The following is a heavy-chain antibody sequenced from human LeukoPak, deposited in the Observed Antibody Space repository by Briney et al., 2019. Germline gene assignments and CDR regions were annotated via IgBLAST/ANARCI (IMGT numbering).Heavy chain of an antibody. J-gene: IGHJ1*01. CDR3: ARFDYYGSGSSLPFPH. Sequence: GESLKISCKGSGYSFTSYWIGWVRQMPGKGLEWMGIIYPGDSDTRYSPSFQGQVTISADKSISTAYLQWSSLKASDTAMYYCARFDYYGSGSSLPFPHWGQGTLVTVSS. CDR2: IYPGDSDT. V-gene: IGHV5-51*01. CDR1: GYSFTSYW. D-gene: IGHD3-10*01.